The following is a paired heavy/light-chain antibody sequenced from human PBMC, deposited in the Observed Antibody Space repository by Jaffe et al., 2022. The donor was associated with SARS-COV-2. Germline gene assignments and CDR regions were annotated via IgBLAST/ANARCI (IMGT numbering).Light chain of an antibody. Sequence: QSVLTQSPSVSAAPGQKVTISCSGSSSNIGNNYVSWYQQFPGTAPKLLIYENDKRPSGIPDRFSGSKSGTSATLAIAGLHTGDEAEYFCGTWNTGRNGRFVFGSATKVTVL. J-gene: IGLJ1*01. CDR1: SSNIGNNY. CDR2: END. CDR3: GTWNTGRNGRFV. V-gene: IGLV1-51*01.
Heavy chain of an antibody. CDR3: AAHLSETQNYALDV. CDR1: RDIFTSSA. Sequence: QVQLVQSGGEVRDPGSSVKVSCRASRDIFTSSAINWVRQAPGQGLEWMGRIIPIIDMANYVQKFRGRVTFTADKSSATAYMELNSLTFDDTAVYYCAAHLSETQNYALDVWGQGTTVTVSS. V-gene: IGHV1-69*02. J-gene: IGHJ6*02. CDR2: IIPIIDMA.